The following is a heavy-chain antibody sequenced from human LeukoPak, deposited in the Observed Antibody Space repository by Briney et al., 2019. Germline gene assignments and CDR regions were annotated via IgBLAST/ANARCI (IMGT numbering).Heavy chain of an antibody. CDR1: GFTFSSYA. D-gene: IGHD3-9*01. CDR2: ISGSGGST. Sequence: GGSLRLSCAASGFTFSSYAMSWVRQAPGKGLEWVSAISGSGGSTYYADSVKGRFTISRDNSKNTLYLQMNSLRAEDTAVYYCAKPGYYDILTGYPAYYFDYWGQGTLVTVSS. J-gene: IGHJ4*02. V-gene: IGHV3-23*01. CDR3: AKPGYYDILTGYPAYYFDY.